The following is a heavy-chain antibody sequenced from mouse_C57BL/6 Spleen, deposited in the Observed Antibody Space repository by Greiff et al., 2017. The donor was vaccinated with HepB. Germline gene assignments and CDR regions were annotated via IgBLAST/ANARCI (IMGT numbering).Heavy chain of an antibody. V-gene: IGHV14-2*01. D-gene: IGHD1-1*01. CDR2: IDPEDGET. J-gene: IGHJ1*03. Sequence: EVMLVESGAELVKPGASVKLSCTASGFNIKDYYMHWVKQRTEQGLEWIGRIDPEDGETKYAPKFQGKATITADTSSNTAYLQLSSLTSEDTAVYYCAPLYGSSHWYFDVWGTGTTVTVSS. CDR1: GFNIKDYY. CDR3: APLYGSSHWYFDV.